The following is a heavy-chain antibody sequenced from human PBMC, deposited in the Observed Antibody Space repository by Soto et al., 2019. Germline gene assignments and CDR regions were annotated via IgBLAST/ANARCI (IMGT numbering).Heavy chain of an antibody. CDR2: IYYTGST. CDR3: ARGYGRNFDY. V-gene: IGHV4-61*01. CDR1: GGSVSSGSYY. J-gene: IGHJ4*02. D-gene: IGHD5-18*01. Sequence: SETLSLTCTVSGGSVSSGSYYWSWIRQPPGKGLEWIGYIYYTGSTNYNPSLKSRVTISVDTSKNQFSLKLSSVTAADTAVYYCARGYGRNFDYWGQGTLVTVSS.